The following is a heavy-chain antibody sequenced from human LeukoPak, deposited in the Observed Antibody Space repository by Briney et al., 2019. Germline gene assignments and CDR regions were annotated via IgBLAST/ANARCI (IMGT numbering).Heavy chain of an antibody. Sequence: PGGSLRLSCAASGFTFSSYAMSWVRQAPGKGLEWVSSISSSSSYIYYADSVKGRFTISRDNAKNSLYLQMNSLRAEDTAVYYCARRPHDYPYYYYGMDVWGQGTTVTVSS. CDR1: GFTFSSYA. J-gene: IGHJ6*02. CDR3: ARRPHDYPYYYYGMDV. CDR2: ISSSSSYI. V-gene: IGHV3-21*01. D-gene: IGHD4-11*01.